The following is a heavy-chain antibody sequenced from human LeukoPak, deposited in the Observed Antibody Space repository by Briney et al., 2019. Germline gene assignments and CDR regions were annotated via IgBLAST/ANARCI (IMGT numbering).Heavy chain of an antibody. CDR2: INHRGST. D-gene: IGHD3-22*01. V-gene: IGHV4-34*01. J-gene: IGHJ3*02. CDR1: GGSFSGYY. CDR3: AKSNGYGLIDI. Sequence: SETLSLTCAVYGGSFSGYYWSWIRQPPGKGLEWIGEINHRGSTNSNPSLKSRVTISVDTSKNQFSLKLSSVTAADTAVYYCAKSNGYGLIDIWGQGTMVTVSS.